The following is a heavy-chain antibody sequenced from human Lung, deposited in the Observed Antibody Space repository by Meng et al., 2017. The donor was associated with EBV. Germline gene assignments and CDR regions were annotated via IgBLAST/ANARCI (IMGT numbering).Heavy chain of an antibody. V-gene: IGHV4-30-2*03. CDR3: ARLQTGFQHWFAP. CDR2: VFYIGNT. J-gene: IGHJ5*02. Sequence: CGWCCQARVTGLERIGSVFYIGNTDYNQSLNGRVTISGDKPKNKFYLKLSFVTAAETAVYYCARLQTGFQHWFAPWGQGTLVTVSS. D-gene: IGHD3-9*01.